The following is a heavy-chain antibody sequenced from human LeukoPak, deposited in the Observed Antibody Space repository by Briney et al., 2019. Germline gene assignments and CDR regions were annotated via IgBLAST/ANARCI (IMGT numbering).Heavy chain of an antibody. V-gene: IGHV4-34*01. J-gene: IGHJ4*02. D-gene: IGHD2-2*01. CDR1: GGSFSRYY. Sequence: PSETLSLTCAVYGGSFSRYYWSWIRQPPGKGLEWIGEINHSGSTNYNPSLKSRVTISVDTSKNQFSLKLSAVTAADTAVYYCARVGYCSSTSCYVGDYWGQGTLVTVSS. CDR3: ARVGYCSSTSCYVGDY. CDR2: INHSGST.